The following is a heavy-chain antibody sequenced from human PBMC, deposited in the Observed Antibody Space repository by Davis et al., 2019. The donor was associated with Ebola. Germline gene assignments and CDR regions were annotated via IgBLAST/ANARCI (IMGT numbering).Heavy chain of an antibody. D-gene: IGHD3-22*01. Sequence: SVKVSCKASGGTFNTYAISWVRQAPGQGLDWMRGIIPVFGIPKYAQKFQGRVTITADESTSTAYMELSSLRSEDTAVYYCARDRYSDGSGYFFEQSHWGQGTLVTVSS. CDR2: IIPVFGIP. J-gene: IGHJ4*02. CDR3: ARDRYSDGSGYFFEQSH. CDR1: GGTFNTYA. V-gene: IGHV1-69*13.